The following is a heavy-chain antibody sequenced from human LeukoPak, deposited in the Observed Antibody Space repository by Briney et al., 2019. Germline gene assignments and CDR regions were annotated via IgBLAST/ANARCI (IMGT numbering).Heavy chain of an antibody. CDR3: ARGDTAMVNDFDY. V-gene: IGHV1-2*04. CDR2: INPNSGGT. D-gene: IGHD5-18*01. CDR1: GYTFTGYY. J-gene: IGHJ4*02. Sequence: GASVTVSCTASGYTFTGYYMHWVRQAPGQGLEWMGWINPNSGGTNYAQKFQGWVTMTRDTSISTAYMELSRLRSDDTAVYYCARGDTAMVNDFDYWGQGTLVTVSS.